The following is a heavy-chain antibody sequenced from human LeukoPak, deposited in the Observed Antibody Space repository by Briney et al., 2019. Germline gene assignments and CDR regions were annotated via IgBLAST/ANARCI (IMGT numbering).Heavy chain of an antibody. V-gene: IGHV1-18*01. Sequence: VASVKVSCKASGYTFTSYGISWVRQAPGQGLEWMGWISAYNGNTNYAQKLQGRVTMTTDTSTSTAYMELRSLRSDDTAVYYCAREGRTMVRGVDYYYYGMDVWGQGTTATVSS. D-gene: IGHD3-10*01. CDR1: GYTFTSYG. CDR2: ISAYNGNT. J-gene: IGHJ6*02. CDR3: AREGRTMVRGVDYYYYGMDV.